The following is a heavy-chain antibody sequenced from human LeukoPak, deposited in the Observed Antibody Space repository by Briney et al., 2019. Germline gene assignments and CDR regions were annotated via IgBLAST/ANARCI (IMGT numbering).Heavy chain of an antibody. D-gene: IGHD3-9*01. CDR3: AKFEAGAFDI. CDR1: GFTFISYA. Sequence: GGSLRLSSAASGFTFISYAMSWVRQAPGKGLEWVSPISGSGGSTYYADSVKGRFTISRDNSKNTLYLQMNSLRAEDTAVYYCAKFEAGAFDIGGQGKMVTVSS. V-gene: IGHV3-23*01. J-gene: IGHJ3*02. CDR2: ISGSGGST.